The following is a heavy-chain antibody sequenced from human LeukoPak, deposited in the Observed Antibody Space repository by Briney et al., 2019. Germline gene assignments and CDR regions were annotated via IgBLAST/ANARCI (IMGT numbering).Heavy chain of an antibody. V-gene: IGHV3-30*04. CDR1: GFTFSSYA. J-gene: IGHJ4*02. D-gene: IGHD3-10*01. CDR2: ISYDGSNK. CDR3: ARDLTMVRGGPD. Sequence: GRSLRLSCAASGFTFSSYAMHWVRQAPGKGLEWVAVISYDGSNKYCADSVKGRFTISRDNSKNTLYLQMNSLRAEDTAVYYCARDLTMVRGGPDWGQGTLVTVSP.